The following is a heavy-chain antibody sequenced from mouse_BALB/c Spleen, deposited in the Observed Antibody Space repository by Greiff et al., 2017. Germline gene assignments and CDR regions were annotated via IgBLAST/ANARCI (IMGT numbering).Heavy chain of an antibody. J-gene: IGHJ4*01. D-gene: IGHD4-1*01. Sequence: VQLQQSGAELVKPGASVKLSCTASGFNIKDTYMHWVKQRPEQGLEWIGRIDPANGNTKYDQKFQGKATITADTSSNTAYLQLSSLTSEDTAVYYCASGNYAMDYWGQGTTVTVAA. CDR2: IDPANGNT. V-gene: IGHV14-3*02. CDR1: GFNIKDTY. CDR3: ASGNYAMDY.